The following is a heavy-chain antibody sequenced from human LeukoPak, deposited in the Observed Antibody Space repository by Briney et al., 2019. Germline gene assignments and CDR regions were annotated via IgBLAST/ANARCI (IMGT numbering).Heavy chain of an antibody. J-gene: IGHJ4*02. D-gene: IGHD6-13*01. V-gene: IGHV1-46*01. CDR3: ARASSSWNAFDH. Sequence: ASVKVSCKASGYTFTSYYMHWVRQAPGQGLEWMGIINPSGGSTSYAQKFQGRVAMTRGTSTSIVNMELSSLRSEDTAVYYCARASSSWNAFDHWGQGTLVTVSS. CDR2: INPSGGST. CDR1: GYTFTSYY.